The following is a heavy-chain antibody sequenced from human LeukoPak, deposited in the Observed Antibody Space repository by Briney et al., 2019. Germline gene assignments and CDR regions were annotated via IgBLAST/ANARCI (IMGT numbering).Heavy chain of an antibody. CDR3: ARQYYYGSGSYHGDDAFDI. CDR2: ISAYNGNT. CDR1: GYTFSTYG. V-gene: IGHV1-18*01. Sequence: GASVKVSCKASGYTFSTYGISWVRQAPGQGLEYMGWISAYNGNTNYAQKLQGRVTMTTDTSTSTAHMELRSLRSDDTAVYYCARQYYYGSGSYHGDDAFDIWGQGTMVTVSS. J-gene: IGHJ3*02. D-gene: IGHD3-10*01.